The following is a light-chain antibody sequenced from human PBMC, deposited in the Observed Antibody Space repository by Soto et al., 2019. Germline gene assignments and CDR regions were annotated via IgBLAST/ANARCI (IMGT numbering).Light chain of an antibody. CDR2: EAS. V-gene: IGLV2-18*01. J-gene: IGLJ1*01. CDR1: STDFVTYNR. Sequence: QSVLTQPPSVSGSPGQSVTISCTGTSTDFVTYNRVSWYQQPPGTAPKLLIYEASNRPSGVPDRFSGSKSGTSASLTITGHQAADEDDYCWSLYTSENSYVFGTGTKVTVL. CDR3: SLYTSENSYV.